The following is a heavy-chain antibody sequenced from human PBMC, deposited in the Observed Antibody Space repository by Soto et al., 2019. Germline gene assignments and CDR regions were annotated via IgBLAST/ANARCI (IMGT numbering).Heavy chain of an antibody. J-gene: IGHJ4*02. CDR2: ISTYNGNT. V-gene: IGHV1-18*01. CDR1: GYTFITYG. CDR3: AREPTDYYDNSANYFLDY. Sequence: QVQLVQSGAEVKKPGASVKVSCKASGYTFITYGVSWVRQAPGQGLDWLGWISTYNGNTRYAERLQGRVTMTTDTTTNTAYMEVRNLRSDGTAVYYCAREPTDYYDNSANYFLDYWGQGTLVTVSS. D-gene: IGHD3-22*01.